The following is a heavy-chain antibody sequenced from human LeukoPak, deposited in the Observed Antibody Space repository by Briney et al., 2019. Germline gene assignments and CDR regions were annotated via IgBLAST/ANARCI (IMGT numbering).Heavy chain of an antibody. Sequence: GGSLRLSCAASGFTFSSYAMNWVRQAPGKGLEWVSYISSSSSTIYYADSVKGRFTISRDNAKNSLYLQMNSLRAEDTAAYYCARDSGIQLWSYWGQGTLVTVSS. V-gene: IGHV3-48*04. J-gene: IGHJ4*02. CDR2: ISSSSSTI. CDR1: GFTFSSYA. D-gene: IGHD5-18*01. CDR3: ARDSGIQLWSY.